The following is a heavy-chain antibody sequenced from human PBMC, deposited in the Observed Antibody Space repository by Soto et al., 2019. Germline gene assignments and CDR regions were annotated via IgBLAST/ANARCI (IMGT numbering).Heavy chain of an antibody. J-gene: IGHJ4*02. D-gene: IGHD3-16*01. CDR1: GYTFTSYA. V-gene: IGHV1-3*01. Sequence: ASVKVSCKSSGYTFTSYAMHWVRQAPGQRLEWMGWINAGNGNTKYSQKFQGRVTITRDTSASTAYMELSSLRSEDTAVYYCARVIGGLYYFDYWGQGTLVTVSS. CDR3: ARVIGGLYYFDY. CDR2: INAGNGNT.